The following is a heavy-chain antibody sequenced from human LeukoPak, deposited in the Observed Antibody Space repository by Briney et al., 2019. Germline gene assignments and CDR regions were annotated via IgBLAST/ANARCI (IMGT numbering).Heavy chain of an antibody. V-gene: IGHV3-30-3*01. CDR2: ISYDGSNK. D-gene: IGHD4-11*01. CDR1: GFTFSSYA. J-gene: IGHJ4*02. Sequence: TGGSLRISCAASGFTFSSYARHWVRQAPGKGLEWVAVISYDGSNKYYADSVKGRFTISRDNSKNTLYLQMNSLRAEDTAVYYCARDSPYSSYLDYWGQGTLVTVSS. CDR3: ARDSPYSSYLDY.